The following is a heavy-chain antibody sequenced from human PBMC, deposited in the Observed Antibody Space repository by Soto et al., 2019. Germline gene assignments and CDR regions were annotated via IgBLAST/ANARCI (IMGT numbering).Heavy chain of an antibody. V-gene: IGHV1-58*01. CDR3: AAGAAPWHTGSYDYFAD. D-gene: IGHD1-26*01. J-gene: IGHJ4*02. CDR2: IVVGSGHT. Sequence: QMQLVQSGPEVKKPGTSVKVSCKASGSTFTSSAVQWVRQARGQRLEWIGWIVVGSGHTNYEQKLQERVNLTRDLFTSKAHMELSSLRFEDTAVVYWAAGAAPWHTGSYDYFADWGQGTLVTVSS. CDR1: GSTFTSSA.